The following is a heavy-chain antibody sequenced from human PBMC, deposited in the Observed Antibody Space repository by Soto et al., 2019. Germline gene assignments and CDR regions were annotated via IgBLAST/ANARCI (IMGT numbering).Heavy chain of an antibody. CDR3: GTLQRGDSYDYPGYGAFHFDH. D-gene: IGHD5-18*01. Sequence: ASVNVSCKASGYSFTSYYLHWVRQAPGQGPEWMGLINPSGGSTTYSQKFQGRVIMTWDTSTTTVYMELSALRSEDTAFYYCGTLQRGDSYDYPGYGAFHFDHWGQGTLVTVSS. V-gene: IGHV1-46*01. CDR2: INPSGGST. J-gene: IGHJ4*02. CDR1: GYSFTSYY.